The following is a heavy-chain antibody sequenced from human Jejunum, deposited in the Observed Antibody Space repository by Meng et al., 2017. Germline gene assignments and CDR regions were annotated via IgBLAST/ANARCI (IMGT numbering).Heavy chain of an antibody. CDR2: IYSRGSP. V-gene: IGHV3-53*01. D-gene: IGHD3-10*01. CDR3: ARALYHGIRGYYFDS. Sequence: GGSLRLSCAASGFTVSSNYISWVRQAPGKGLEWLSVIYSRGSPYYAGSVQGRFTISRDSSQNTVFLQMNSLGAEDTALYYCARALYHGIRGYYFDSWGQGTLVTVSS. CDR1: GFTVSSNY. J-gene: IGHJ4*02.